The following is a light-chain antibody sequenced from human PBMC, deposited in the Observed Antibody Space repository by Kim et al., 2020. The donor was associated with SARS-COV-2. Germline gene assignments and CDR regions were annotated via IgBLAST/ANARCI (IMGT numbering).Light chain of an antibody. CDR1: QTTSSW. CDR2: KAS. CDR3: QQYNSYPVT. V-gene: IGKV1-5*03. J-gene: IGKJ2*01. Sequence: DIQMTKSPSSLSASVGDRVTITCRASQTTSSWLAWYQQKPGKAPKLLIYKASSLGSGVPSRFSGSGSGTEFTLTISSLQPDDFATYYCQQYNSYPVTFGQGTKLEIK.